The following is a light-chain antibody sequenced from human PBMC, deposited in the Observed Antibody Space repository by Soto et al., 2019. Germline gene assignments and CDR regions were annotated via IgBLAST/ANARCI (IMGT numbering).Light chain of an antibody. J-gene: IGKJ5*01. Sequence: DVVLTQSPLSLPVTLGQPASISCRSTQSLVYSDGNIYLNWFQQRPCQSPRSLIYKVSNRDSGVPDRFSGSGSGTDFTLKISRVEAEDVGVYYCMQGTHWPPITFGQGTRLAIK. CDR3: MQGTHWPPIT. CDR1: QSLVYSDGNIY. CDR2: KVS. V-gene: IGKV2-30*01.